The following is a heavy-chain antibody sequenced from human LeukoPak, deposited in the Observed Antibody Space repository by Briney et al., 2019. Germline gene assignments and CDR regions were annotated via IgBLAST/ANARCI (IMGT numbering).Heavy chain of an antibody. CDR3: ARSMGATTYFDY. V-gene: IGHV3-21*01. J-gene: IGHJ4*02. CDR2: ISSSSSYI. D-gene: IGHD1-26*01. CDR1: GLIVSNYY. Sequence: GGSLRLSCAASGLIVSNYYMNWVRQAPGKGLEWVSSISSSSSYIYYADSVKGRFTISRDNAKNSLYLQMNSLRAEDTAVYYCARSMGATTYFDYWGQGTLVTVSS.